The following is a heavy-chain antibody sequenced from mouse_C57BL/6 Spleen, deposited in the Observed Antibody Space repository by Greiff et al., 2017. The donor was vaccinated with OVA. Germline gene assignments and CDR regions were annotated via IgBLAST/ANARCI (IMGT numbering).Heavy chain of an antibody. J-gene: IGHJ3*01. V-gene: IGHV5-16*01. CDR2: INYDGSST. Sequence: EVHLVESEGGLVQPGSSMKLSCTASGFTFSDYYMAWVRQVPEKGLEWVANINYDGSSTYYLDSLKSRFIISRDNASNILYLQMSSLKSYDRATCYCARVTSSAFAYWGQGTLVTVSA. CDR3: ARVTSSAFAY. CDR1: GFTFSDYY. D-gene: IGHD1-1*01.